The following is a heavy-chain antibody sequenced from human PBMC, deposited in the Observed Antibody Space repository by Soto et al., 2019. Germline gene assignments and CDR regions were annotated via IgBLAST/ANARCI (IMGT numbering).Heavy chain of an antibody. V-gene: IGHV1-8*01. J-gene: IGHJ6*03. Sequence: ASVKVSCKASGYTFTSYDINWVRQATGQGLEWMGWVNPNSGNTGYAQKFQGRVTMTRNTSISTAYMELSSLRSEDTAVYYCGRLYYDFWSGYSLIGYYHYMDVWG. CDR1: GYTFTSYD. CDR3: GRLYYDFWSGYSLIGYYHYMDV. D-gene: IGHD3-3*01. CDR2: VNPNSGNT.